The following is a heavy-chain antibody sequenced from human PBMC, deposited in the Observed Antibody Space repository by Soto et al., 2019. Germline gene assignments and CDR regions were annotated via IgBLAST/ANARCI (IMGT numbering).Heavy chain of an antibody. CDR1: GGSISSSSYY. CDR3: ARHHEHLSGYYSYYYYMDV. V-gene: IGHV4-39*01. J-gene: IGHJ6*03. CDR2: IYYSGST. Sequence: SETLSLTCTVSGGSISSSSYYWGWIRQPPGKGLEWIGSIYYSGSTYYNPSLKSRVTISVDTSKNQFSLKLSSVTAADTAVYYCARHHEHLSGYYSYYYYMDVWGKGTTVTVSS. D-gene: IGHD3-3*01.